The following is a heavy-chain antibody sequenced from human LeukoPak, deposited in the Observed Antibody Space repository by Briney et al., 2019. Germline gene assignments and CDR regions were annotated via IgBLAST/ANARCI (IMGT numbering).Heavy chain of an antibody. D-gene: IGHD3-22*01. J-gene: IGHJ4*02. V-gene: IGHV3-30-3*01. Sequence: GGSLSLSCAASGFTFSSYAMHWVRQAPGKGLEWVAVISYDGSNKYYADSVKGRFTISRDNPKNTLYLQMNSLRAEDTAVYYCARDTHYYDSSGYYPHFDYWGQGTLVTVSS. CDR1: GFTFSSYA. CDR3: ARDTHYYDSSGYYPHFDY. CDR2: ISYDGSNK.